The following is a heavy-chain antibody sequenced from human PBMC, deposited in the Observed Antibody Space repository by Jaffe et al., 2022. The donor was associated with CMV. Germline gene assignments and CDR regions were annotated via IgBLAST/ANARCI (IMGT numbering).Heavy chain of an antibody. D-gene: IGHD1-1*01. J-gene: IGHJ3*02. CDR2: FDPENGET. Sequence: QVHLVQSGAEVKKPGASVEVSCKVSGHTLSELSIHWVRQAPGKGLEWMGGFDPENGETIYAQKFQGRVTMTEDTSTDTAYMELSSLRSEDTALYYCATLGGFIASTGSSDAFDIWGQGTMVTVSS. CDR3: ATLGGFIASTGSSDAFDI. V-gene: IGHV1-24*01. CDR1: GHTLSELS.